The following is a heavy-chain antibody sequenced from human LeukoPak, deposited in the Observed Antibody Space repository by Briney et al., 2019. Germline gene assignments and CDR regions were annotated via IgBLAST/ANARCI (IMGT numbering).Heavy chain of an antibody. CDR2: IYSGDRT. Sequence: GGSLRLSCAASGFSVSSNYMSWVRQAPGKGLEWVSVIYSGDRTYYADSVKGRFTISRDNSKNTLYLQMNSLRAEDTAVYYCARARSSYGYGDAFDIWGQGTMVTVSS. CDR3: ARARSSYGYGDAFDI. V-gene: IGHV3-53*05. D-gene: IGHD5-18*01. J-gene: IGHJ3*02. CDR1: GFSVSSNY.